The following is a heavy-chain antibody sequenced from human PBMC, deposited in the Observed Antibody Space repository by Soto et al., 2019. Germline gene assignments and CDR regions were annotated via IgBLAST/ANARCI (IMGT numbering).Heavy chain of an antibody. CDR3: ARHGSGYYYYGMDV. Sequence: GESLKISCKGSGYSFTSYWISWVRQMPGKGLEWMGRIDPSDSYTNYRPSFQGHVTISADKSISTAYLQWSSLKASDTAMYYCARHGSGYYYYGMDVWGQGTTVTVSS. CDR2: IDPSDSYT. J-gene: IGHJ6*02. D-gene: IGHD1-26*01. CDR1: GYSFTSYW. V-gene: IGHV5-10-1*01.